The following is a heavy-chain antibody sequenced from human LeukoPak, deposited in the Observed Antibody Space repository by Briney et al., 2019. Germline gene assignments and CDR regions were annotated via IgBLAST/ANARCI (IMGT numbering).Heavy chain of an antibody. CDR1: GFTFSGYS. D-gene: IGHD1-26*01. CDR3: ARVRGSYHFDY. J-gene: IGHJ4*02. CDR2: ITSSSSAI. Sequence: SGGSLRLSCAASGFTFSGYSMNWVRQAPGKGLEWVSYITSSSSAIYYADSVKGRFTISRDNAKNSLYLQMNSLRAEDTAVYYCARVRGSYHFDYWGQGALVTVSS. V-gene: IGHV3-48*01.